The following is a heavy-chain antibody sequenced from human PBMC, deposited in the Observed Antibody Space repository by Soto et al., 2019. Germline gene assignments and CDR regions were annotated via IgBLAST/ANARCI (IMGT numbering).Heavy chain of an antibody. Sequence: SETLSLTCTVSGGSISSSSYYWGWIRQPPGKGLEWIGSIYYSGSTYYNPSLKSRVTISVDTSKNQFSLKLSSVTAADTAVYYCARHSMEYCSGGSCYRPWDYYYYMDVWGKGTTVTVSS. CDR1: GGSISSSSYY. CDR2: IYYSGST. D-gene: IGHD2-15*01. J-gene: IGHJ6*03. V-gene: IGHV4-39*01. CDR3: ARHSMEYCSGGSCYRPWDYYYYMDV.